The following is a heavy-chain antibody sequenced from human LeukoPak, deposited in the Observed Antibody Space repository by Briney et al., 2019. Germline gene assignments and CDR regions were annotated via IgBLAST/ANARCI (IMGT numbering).Heavy chain of an antibody. V-gene: IGHV1-18*01. CDR1: GYTFTSYG. J-gene: IGHJ5*02. CDR2: ISAYNGNT. CDR3: ARERFCSSTSCSRFDP. Sequence: ASVKVSCKASGYTFTSYGISWVRPAPGQGLEWMGWISAYNGNTNYAQKLQGRVTMTTDTSTSTAYMELRSLRSDDTAVYYCARERFCSSTSCSRFDPWGQGTLVTVSS. D-gene: IGHD2-2*01.